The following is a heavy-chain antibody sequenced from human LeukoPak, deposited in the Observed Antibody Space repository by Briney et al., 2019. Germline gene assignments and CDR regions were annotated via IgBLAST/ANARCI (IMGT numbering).Heavy chain of an antibody. D-gene: IGHD3-10*01. Sequence: GRSLRISCAASGFTFDDYAMHWVRQAPGKGLEWVSGISWNSGSIGYADSVKGRFTISRDNAKNSLYLQMNSLRAEDMALYYCTKDGGSGSYYSPSHFDYWGQGTLVTVSS. V-gene: IGHV3-9*03. CDR2: ISWNSGSI. CDR3: TKDGGSGSYYSPSHFDY. CDR1: GFTFDDYA. J-gene: IGHJ4*02.